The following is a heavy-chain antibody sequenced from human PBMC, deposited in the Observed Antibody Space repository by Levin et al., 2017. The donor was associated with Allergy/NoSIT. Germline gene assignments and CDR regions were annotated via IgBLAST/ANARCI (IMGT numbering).Heavy chain of an antibody. D-gene: IGHD3-9*01. CDR3: ARAPVDILTGYYVPEFDY. V-gene: IGHV3-20*04. Sequence: SGESLKISCAASGFTFDDYGMSWVRQAPGKGLEWVSGINWNGGSTGYADSVKGRFTISRDNAKNSLYLQMNRLRAEDTAFYYCARAPVDILTGYYVPEFDYWGQGTLVTVSS. J-gene: IGHJ4*02. CDR1: GFTFDDYG. CDR2: INWNGGST.